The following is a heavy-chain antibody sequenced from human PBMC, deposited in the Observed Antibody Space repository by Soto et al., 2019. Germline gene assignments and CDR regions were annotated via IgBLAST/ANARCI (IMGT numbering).Heavy chain of an antibody. CDR3: TIVSYSSMVVVRFDY. V-gene: IGHV3-15*07. CDR2: IKSRALGGTT. Sequence: PGGSLRLSCAGSGFPFSNAWINWVRHVPGKGLEWVGRIKSRALGGTTDFAAPVRGRFAITRDDSRNVAYMQMNSLHTEDTAVYYCTIVSYSSMVVVRFDYSGHGSRVSVSS. CDR1: GFPFSNAW. D-gene: IGHD2-15*01. J-gene: IGHJ4*01.